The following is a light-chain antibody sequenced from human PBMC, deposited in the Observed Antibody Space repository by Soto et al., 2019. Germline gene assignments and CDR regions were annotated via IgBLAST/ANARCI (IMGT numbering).Light chain of an antibody. Sequence: DIQMTQSPSSLSASVGDSVTITCRASQSISNYLNWYQQKPGKAPKLLIYAASSLQSGVPSRFSGSGSGTDFTLAISSLQPEDFATYYCQQSYKTPRTFGQGTKVDIK. V-gene: IGKV1-39*01. CDR3: QQSYKTPRT. CDR1: QSISNY. CDR2: AAS. J-gene: IGKJ1*01.